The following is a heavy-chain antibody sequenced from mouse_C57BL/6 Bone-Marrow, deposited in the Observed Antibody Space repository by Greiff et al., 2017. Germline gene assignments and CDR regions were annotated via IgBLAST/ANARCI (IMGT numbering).Heavy chain of an antibody. CDR3: ARWAIEGY. J-gene: IGHJ2*01. CDR1: GYAFSSSW. V-gene: IGHV1-82*01. CDR2: IYPGDGDT. Sequence: VQLQQSGPELVKPGASVKISCKASGYAFSSSWMNWVKQRPGKGLEWIGRIYPGDGDTNYNGKFKGKATLTADKSSSTAYMQLSSLTSEDSAVYFWARWAIEGYWGQGTPLTVFS.